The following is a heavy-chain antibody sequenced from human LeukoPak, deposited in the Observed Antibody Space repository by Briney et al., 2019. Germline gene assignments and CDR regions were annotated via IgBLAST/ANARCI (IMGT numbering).Heavy chain of an antibody. D-gene: IGHD2-2*01. CDR3: AIRPIGVVPAAPFDP. Sequence: SETLSLTCTVSGGSISSSSYYWGWIRQPPGKGLEWIGSIYYSGSTYYNPSLKSRVTISVDTSKNQFSLKLSSVTAADTAVYYCAIRPIGVVPAAPFDPWGQGTLVTVSS. CDR2: IYYSGST. J-gene: IGHJ5*02. CDR1: GGSISSSSYY. V-gene: IGHV4-39*01.